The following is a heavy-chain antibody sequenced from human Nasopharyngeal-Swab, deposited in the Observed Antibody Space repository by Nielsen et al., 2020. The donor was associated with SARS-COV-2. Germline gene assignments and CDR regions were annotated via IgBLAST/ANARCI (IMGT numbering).Heavy chain of an antibody. CDR3: AAGTWYGGGYDAFDV. V-gene: IGHV3-30*03. CDR1: GFTLSDYG. J-gene: IGHJ3*01. D-gene: IGHD3-10*01. Sequence: SLNIYCAASGFTLSDYGIQWVRQAPGKGLEWVVVVSSDGSNKYYSDSAKGRFALSTDNSKNTVDLQMNSLTAEDPAVYYYAAGTWYGGGYDAFDVWGQGTVVTVSS. CDR2: VSSDGSNK.